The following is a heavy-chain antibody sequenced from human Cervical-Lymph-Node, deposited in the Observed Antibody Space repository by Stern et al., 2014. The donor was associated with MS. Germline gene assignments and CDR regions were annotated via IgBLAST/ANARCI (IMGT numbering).Heavy chain of an antibody. CDR2: IINDGRDT. J-gene: IGHJ6*02. Sequence: EVQLVESGGGVVQPGRSLRLSCAASGFTFSDYAIHLVRQAPGKGLVWVARIINDGRDTIYGNSVKGRFTIPRDTAKNRLFLQMNSLRAEEPAVYYCASRYRYYGLDVWGQGTTVTVSS. D-gene: IGHD5-12*01. V-gene: IGHV3-74*02. CDR1: GFTFSDYA. CDR3: ASRYRYYGLDV.